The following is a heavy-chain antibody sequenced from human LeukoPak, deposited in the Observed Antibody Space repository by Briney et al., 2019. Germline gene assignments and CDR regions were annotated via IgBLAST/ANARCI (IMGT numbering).Heavy chain of an antibody. CDR3: ARDNWNDVSGAFDI. J-gene: IGHJ3*02. Sequence: PGGSLRLSCAASGFTFSNYAMSWVRQSRGKGLVWVSGISNSGGGTFYADSVKGRFTISRDNSKNTLYLQVSSLRVEDTAVYHCARDNWNDVSGAFDIWGQGTMVTVSS. CDR1: GFTFSNYA. D-gene: IGHD1-1*01. CDR2: ISNSGGGT. V-gene: IGHV3-23*01.